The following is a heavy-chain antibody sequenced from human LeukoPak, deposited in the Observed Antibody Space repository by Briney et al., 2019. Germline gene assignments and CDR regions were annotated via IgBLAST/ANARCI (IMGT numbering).Heavy chain of an antibody. CDR2: IYYSGST. CDR3: ARDYVQAGDMDV. V-gene: IGHV4-30-4*08. D-gene: IGHD3-10*02. Sequence: PSQTLSLTCTVSGGSLSSGDYYWSWIRQPPGKGREWIGYIYYSGSTYYNPSLKSRVTISVDTSKNQFSLKLSSVTAADTAVYYCARDYVQAGDMDVWGKGTTVTVSS. CDR1: GGSLSSGDYY. J-gene: IGHJ6*03.